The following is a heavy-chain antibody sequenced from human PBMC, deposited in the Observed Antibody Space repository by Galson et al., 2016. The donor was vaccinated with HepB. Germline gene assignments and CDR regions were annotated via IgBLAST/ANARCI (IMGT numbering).Heavy chain of an antibody. CDR1: AFSFSSYA. D-gene: IGHD1-26*01. Sequence: SLRLSCAASAFSFSSYAMTWVRQAPGKGLEWVSAISGNGGSTYYADSVRGRFTISRDNSKNTLYLQMNSLRAEDTAVYYWARSTGETYLRTGDYWGQGTLVTVSS. J-gene: IGHJ4*02. CDR3: ARSTGETYLRTGDY. CDR2: ISGNGGST. V-gene: IGHV3-23*01.